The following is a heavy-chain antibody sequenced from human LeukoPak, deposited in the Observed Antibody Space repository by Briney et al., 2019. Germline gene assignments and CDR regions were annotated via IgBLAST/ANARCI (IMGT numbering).Heavy chain of an antibody. V-gene: IGHV5-51*01. Sequence: GESLKISCKASGYTFSSYWIGWVRQMPGKGLEWMGVIYPEDSDTRYSPSFQGQVTISADKSISTAYLQWSSLKASDTAMYYCARKQWGPKIANLRGAFDIWGQGTMVSVSS. J-gene: IGHJ3*02. CDR2: IYPEDSDT. CDR1: GYTFSSYW. D-gene: IGHD3-10*01. CDR3: ARKQWGPKIANLRGAFDI.